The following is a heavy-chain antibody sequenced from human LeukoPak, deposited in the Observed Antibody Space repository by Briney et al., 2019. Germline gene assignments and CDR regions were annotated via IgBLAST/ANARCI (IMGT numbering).Heavy chain of an antibody. D-gene: IGHD2-15*01. CDR1: GDSLSYYY. V-gene: IGHV4-4*07. CDR2: IFYSGNT. J-gene: IGHJ4*02. Sequence: PSETLSLTCTVSGDSLSYYYWSWIRQPAGKGLEYIGHIFYSGNTNYNPSFKSRVTMSVDTSKNQFSLKLNSVTAADTAVYYCARTYCSVSCYHIEYWGQGILVTVSS. CDR3: ARTYCSVSCYHIEY.